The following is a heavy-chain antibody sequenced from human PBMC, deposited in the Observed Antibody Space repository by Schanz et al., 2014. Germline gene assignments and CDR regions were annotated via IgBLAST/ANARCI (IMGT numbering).Heavy chain of an antibody. D-gene: IGHD6-13*01. Sequence: QVQLVQSGAEVKKPGSSVKVSCTASGGTLQSYTFSWVRQAPGQGLEWMGWINPNSGDTNYAQKFQGRVTMSRDTSVSTAYMDLRRLRSEDTAVYYCATDHIAAAGSQYFYYYGMGVWGQGTTVTVSS. CDR3: ATDHIAAAGSQYFYYYGMGV. CDR2: INPNSGDT. V-gene: IGHV1-2*02. CDR1: GGTLQSYT. J-gene: IGHJ6*02.